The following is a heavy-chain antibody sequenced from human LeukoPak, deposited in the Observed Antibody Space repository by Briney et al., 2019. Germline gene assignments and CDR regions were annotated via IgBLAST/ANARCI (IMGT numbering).Heavy chain of an antibody. D-gene: IGHD1-14*01. CDR3: ARDLLALSEAELDY. CDR1: GFTFSSYW. Sequence: GGSLRLSCAASGFTFSSYWMSWVRQAPGKGLEWVANIKQDGSEKYYVDSVKGRFTISRDNAKNSLYLQMNSLRAEDTAVYYCARDLLALSEAELDYWGQGTLVTVSS. CDR2: IKQDGSEK. J-gene: IGHJ4*02. V-gene: IGHV3-7*01.